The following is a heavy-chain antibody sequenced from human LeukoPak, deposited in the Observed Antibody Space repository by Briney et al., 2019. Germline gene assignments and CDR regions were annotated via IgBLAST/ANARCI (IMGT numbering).Heavy chain of an antibody. J-gene: IGHJ4*02. CDR3: SNGIYSSSY. CDR2: IHRDGSEQ. CDR1: GFTFTRYW. V-gene: IGHV3-7*01. D-gene: IGHD6-6*01. Sequence: GSLRLSCAASGFTFTRYWMCWVRQAPGKGLEWVANIHRDGSEQYYLDSVEGRFTISRDNAKNSLYLQMDNLRAEDTAVYYCSNGIYSSSYWGRGALVTVSS.